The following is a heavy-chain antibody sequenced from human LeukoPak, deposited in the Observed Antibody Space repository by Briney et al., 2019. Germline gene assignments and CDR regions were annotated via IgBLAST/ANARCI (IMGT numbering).Heavy chain of an antibody. CDR1: GYTFIGYY. Sequence: ASVKVSCKASGYTFIGYYMHWVRQAPGQGLEWMGRINPSTGGTNSAQKFQGRVTMTRDTSISTAYMELSRLTSDDTAIYYCARGQPYGDYNYFDPWGQGTLVTVSS. D-gene: IGHD4-17*01. CDR3: ARGQPYGDYNYFDP. V-gene: IGHV1-2*06. J-gene: IGHJ5*02. CDR2: INPSTGGT.